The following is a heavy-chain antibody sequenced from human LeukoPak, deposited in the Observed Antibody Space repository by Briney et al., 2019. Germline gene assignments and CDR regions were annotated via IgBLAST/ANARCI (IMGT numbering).Heavy chain of an antibody. D-gene: IGHD3-10*01. J-gene: IGHJ5*02. CDR2: IYHSGST. CDR3: ARDSLGNWFDP. V-gene: IGHV4-38-2*02. CDR1: GGSISSGYY. Sequence: SETLSLTCTVSGGSISSGYYWGWIRQPPGKGLEWIGSIYHSGSTYYNPSLKSRVTISVDTSKNQFSLKLSSVTAADTAVYYCARDSLGNWFDPWGQGTLVTVSS.